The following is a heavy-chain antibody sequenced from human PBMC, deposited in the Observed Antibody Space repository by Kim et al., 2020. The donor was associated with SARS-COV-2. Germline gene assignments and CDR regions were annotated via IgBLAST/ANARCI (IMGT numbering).Heavy chain of an antibody. Sequence: GGSLRLSCAASGFTSDDYAMHWVRQAPGKGLEWVSGISWNSGNIGYADSVKGRFTISRDNAKNSLYLQMNSLRAEDTALYYCAKDTKVVVAADWGQGTLVTVSS. CDR2: ISWNSGNI. J-gene: IGHJ4*02. D-gene: IGHD2-15*01. CDR1: GFTSDDYA. V-gene: IGHV3-9*02. CDR3: AKDTKVVVAAD.